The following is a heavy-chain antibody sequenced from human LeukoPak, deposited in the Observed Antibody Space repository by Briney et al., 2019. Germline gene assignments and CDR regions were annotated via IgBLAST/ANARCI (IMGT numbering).Heavy chain of an antibody. CDR1: GGTFSSYA. V-gene: IGHV1-69*13. CDR2: IIPIFGTA. D-gene: IGHD1-26*01. Sequence: SVKVSCKASGGTFSSYAISRVRQAPGQGLEWMGGIIPIFGTANYAQKFQGRVTITADESTSTAYMELSSLRSEDTAVYYCARDGMEGFWFDPWGQGTLVTVSS. J-gene: IGHJ5*02. CDR3: ARDGMEGFWFDP.